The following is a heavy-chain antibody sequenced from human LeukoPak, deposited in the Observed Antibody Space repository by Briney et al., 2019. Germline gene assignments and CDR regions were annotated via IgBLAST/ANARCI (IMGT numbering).Heavy chain of an antibody. CDR1: GFTFSRYW. CDR2: IEEDGSEK. D-gene: IGHD3-22*01. J-gene: IGHJ3*02. V-gene: IGHV3-7*03. CDR3: SKKSYDSSAGDAFDI. Sequence: PGGSLRLSCAASGFTFSRYWMSWVRQAPGKGLECVANIEEDGSEKYYVDSVKGRFTISRDNAKNTLYLQMNSLRAEDTGVYYCSKKSYDSSAGDAFDIWGQGTMVTVSS.